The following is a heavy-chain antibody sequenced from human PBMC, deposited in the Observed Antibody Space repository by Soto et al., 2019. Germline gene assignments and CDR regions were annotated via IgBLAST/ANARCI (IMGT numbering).Heavy chain of an antibody. V-gene: IGHV1-69*08. CDR2: IIPIISII. J-gene: IGHJ5*02. Sequence: QVQLVQSGAEVKKPGSSVKVSCEASGGTFSTYTITWVRQAPGQGLEWMGRIIPIISIINYAQKFQGRVTISADKFTGTAYMELTGLRSDDTAVYYCAGDPDSHYNDSHAAPYPWGQGTLVTVSS. CDR3: AGDPDSHYNDSHAAPYP. D-gene: IGHD4-4*01. CDR1: GGTFSTYT.